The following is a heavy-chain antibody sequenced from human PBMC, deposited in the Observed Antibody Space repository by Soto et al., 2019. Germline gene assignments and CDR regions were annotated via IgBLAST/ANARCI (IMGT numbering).Heavy chain of an antibody. D-gene: IGHD6-19*01. CDR3: ARGLSVAGTWGYYYYGMDV. Sequence: QVQLVQSGAEVKKPGSSVTVSCKASGGTVTNYAISWVRQAPGQGLEWMGGIIPFFGTANYAQKFQGKVTITAAKSTNTAHMELTSLRSENTAVYYCARGLSVAGTWGYYYYGMDVWGQGTTVTVSS. V-gene: IGHV1-69*06. CDR1: GGTVTNYA. CDR2: IIPFFGTA. J-gene: IGHJ6*02.